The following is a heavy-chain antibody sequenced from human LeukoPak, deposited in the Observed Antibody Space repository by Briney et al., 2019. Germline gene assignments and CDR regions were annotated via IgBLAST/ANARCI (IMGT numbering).Heavy chain of an antibody. J-gene: IGHJ4*02. CDR2: ISGYNGET. V-gene: IGHV1-18*01. CDR1: GYSFTSFG. Sequence: ASVKVSCKASGYSFTSFGITWVRQAPGQGLEWMGWISGYNGETNYAQNLQGRVTLTRDTSTSTAYMDLRSLRSDDTAVYYCARTRPTWEGWGFDYWGQGTLVTVSS. CDR3: ARTRPTWEGWGFDY. D-gene: IGHD1-26*01.